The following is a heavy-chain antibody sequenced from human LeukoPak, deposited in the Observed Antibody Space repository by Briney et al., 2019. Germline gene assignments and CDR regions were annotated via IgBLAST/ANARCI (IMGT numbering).Heavy chain of an antibody. Sequence: ESGGSLRLSCEGSGFVFSSYSMNWVRQAPGKGLEWVSSISSSSSYIYYADSVKGRFTISRDNAKNSLYLQMNSLRAEDTAVYYCARDRIVGAIDYWGQGTLVTVSS. V-gene: IGHV3-21*01. CDR2: ISSSSSYI. CDR1: GFVFSSYS. J-gene: IGHJ4*02. CDR3: ARDRIVGAIDY. D-gene: IGHD1-26*01.